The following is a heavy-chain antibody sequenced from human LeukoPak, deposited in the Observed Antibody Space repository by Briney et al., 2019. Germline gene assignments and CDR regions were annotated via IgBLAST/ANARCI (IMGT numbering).Heavy chain of an antibody. Sequence: ASVKVSCKASGYTFTSYGISWVRQAPGQGLEWMGWISAYNGNTNYAQELQGRVTMTTDTSTSTAYMELRSLRSDDTAVYYCARPYYDFWSGLYYFDYWGQGTLVTVSS. CDR2: ISAYNGNT. V-gene: IGHV1-18*01. J-gene: IGHJ4*02. CDR3: ARPYYDFWSGLYYFDY. CDR1: GYTFTSYG. D-gene: IGHD3-3*01.